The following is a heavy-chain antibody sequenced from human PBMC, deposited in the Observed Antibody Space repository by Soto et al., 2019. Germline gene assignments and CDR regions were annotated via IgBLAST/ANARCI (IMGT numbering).Heavy chain of an antibody. J-gene: IGHJ3*02. CDR3: ARQGAQSGSFAFDI. D-gene: IGHD3-16*02. Sequence: SGPTLVNPTQTLTLTCTFSGFSLSTSGMRVSWIRQPPGKALDWLARIDWDDDKFYSTSLKTRLTISKDTSKNQVVLTMTNMDPVDTATYYCARQGAQSGSFAFDIWGPGTIVKVS. CDR2: IDWDDDK. CDR1: GFSLSTSGMR. V-gene: IGHV2-70*04.